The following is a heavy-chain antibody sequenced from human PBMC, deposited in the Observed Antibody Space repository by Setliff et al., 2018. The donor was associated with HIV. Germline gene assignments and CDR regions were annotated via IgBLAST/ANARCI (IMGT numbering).Heavy chain of an antibody. CDR1: GYTFTSYV. CDR2: INAGNGNT. V-gene: IGHV1-3*01. D-gene: IGHD3-3*01. CDR3: AKDRLEWLAPDGFDI. Sequence: ASVKVSCKASGYTFTSYVMHWVRQAPGQRLEWMGWINAGNGNTKYSQKFQGRVTFTRDTSASTAYMELSSLRSEDTAVYYCAKDRLEWLAPDGFDIWGLGTMVTVSS. J-gene: IGHJ3*02.